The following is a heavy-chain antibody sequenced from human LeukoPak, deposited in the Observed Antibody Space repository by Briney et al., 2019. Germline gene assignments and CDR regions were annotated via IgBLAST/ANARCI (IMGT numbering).Heavy chain of an antibody. CDR3: ARNIVGATLDY. J-gene: IGHJ4*02. CDR1: DDSITMYY. CDR2: ISSSSSYI. V-gene: IGHV3-21*01. Sequence: ETLSLTCSVSDDSITMYYWTWIRQPPGKGLEWVSSISSSSSYIYYADSVKGRFTISRDNAKNSLYLQMNSLRAEDTAVYYCARNIVGATLDYWGQGTLVTVSS. D-gene: IGHD1-26*01.